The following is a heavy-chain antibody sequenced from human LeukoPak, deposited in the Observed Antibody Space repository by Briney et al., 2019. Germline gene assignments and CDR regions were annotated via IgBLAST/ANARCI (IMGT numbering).Heavy chain of an antibody. CDR1: GFTFSGYS. D-gene: IGHD3-10*02. CDR3: ARDYVYAFNI. J-gene: IGHJ3*02. V-gene: IGHV3-48*02. CDR2: ISSSSSAI. Sequence: GGSLRLSCAASGFTFSGYSMNWVRQAPAKGLEWVSCISSSSSAIHYADSVKGRFTISRDNAKNSLYLQMDSLRDEDTAVYYCARDYVYAFNIWGQGTMVTVSS.